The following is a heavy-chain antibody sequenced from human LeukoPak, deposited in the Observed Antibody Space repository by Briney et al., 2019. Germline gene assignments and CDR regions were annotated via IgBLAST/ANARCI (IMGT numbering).Heavy chain of an antibody. D-gene: IGHD2-2*01. CDR3: TRGPGFCPSATCNWVAHYYYSYMDV. CDR1: GYSISNGYY. Sequence: PSETLSLTCAVSGYSISNGYYWGWIRQPPGKGLEWIATTFRSGSTYYNPSLKSQVTISVDTSKNQFSLQLSSVTAADTAVYYCTRGPGFCPSATCNWVAHYYYSYMDVWGKGTTVTVSS. J-gene: IGHJ6*03. CDR2: TFRSGST. V-gene: IGHV4-38-2*01.